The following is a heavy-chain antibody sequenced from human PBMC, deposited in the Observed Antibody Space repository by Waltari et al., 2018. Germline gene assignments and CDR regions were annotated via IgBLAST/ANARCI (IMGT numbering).Heavy chain of an antibody. CDR2: LYVIGTT. CDR1: GFNVSDHY. V-gene: IGHV3-53*01. CDR3: ARVIGPYDAFDI. J-gene: IGHJ3*02. Sequence: EVQLVESGGDLIQPGGSLSLSCAVPGFNVSDHYMTWVRQAPGKGLEWVSVLYVIGTTYYADSVKGRFIISGDTDKNTLYLQMNSLRAEDTAVYFCARVIGPYDAFDIWGQGTHVTVSS.